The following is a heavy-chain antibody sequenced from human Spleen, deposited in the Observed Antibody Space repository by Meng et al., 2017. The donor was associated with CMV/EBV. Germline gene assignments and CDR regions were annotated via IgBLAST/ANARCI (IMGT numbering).Heavy chain of an antibody. Sequence: GGSLRLSCAASGFTFDDYGMSWVRQAPGKGLEWVSGINWNGGSTGCADSVKGRFTVSRDNAKNCLYLQMNSLSAEYTALYYCARAMYYHGSGSYLPYYFDYWGQGTLVTVSS. V-gene: IGHV3-20*04. CDR3: ARAMYYHGSGSYLPYYFDY. D-gene: IGHD3-10*01. CDR1: GFTFDDYG. CDR2: INWNGGST. J-gene: IGHJ4*02.